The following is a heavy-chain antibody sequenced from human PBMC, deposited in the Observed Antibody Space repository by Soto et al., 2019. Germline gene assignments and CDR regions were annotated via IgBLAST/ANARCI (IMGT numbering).Heavy chain of an antibody. Sequence: QVQLQESGPGLVKSSETLSLTCTVSGGSISNSYWSWIRQPPGKGLEWIGFIFRTGSTNYNPSVKSRVTISVDTSKNQFSLHLRSVPAADTAVYYCARPSKEWLANDAFDIWGQGTMVTVSS. J-gene: IGHJ3*02. D-gene: IGHD6-19*01. CDR1: GGSISNSY. V-gene: IGHV4-59*08. CDR2: IFRTGST. CDR3: ARPSKEWLANDAFDI.